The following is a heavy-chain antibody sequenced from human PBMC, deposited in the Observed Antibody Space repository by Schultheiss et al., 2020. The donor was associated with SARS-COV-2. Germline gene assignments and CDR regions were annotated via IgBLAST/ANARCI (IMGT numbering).Heavy chain of an antibody. D-gene: IGHD6-25*01. J-gene: IGHJ3*02. V-gene: IGHV4-61*01. CDR3: ARERLASEAFDI. CDR1: GGSISSGYY. CDR2: ISYSGST. Sequence: SQTLSLTCAVSGGSISSGYYWSWIRQPPGKGLEWIGYISYSGSTYYNPSLKSRVTISVDTSKNQFSLKLSSVTAADTAVYYCARERLASEAFDIWGQGTMVTVSS.